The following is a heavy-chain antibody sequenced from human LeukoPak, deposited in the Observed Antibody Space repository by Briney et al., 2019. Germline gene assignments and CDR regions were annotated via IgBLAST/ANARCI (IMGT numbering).Heavy chain of an antibody. CDR3: ARGSGIAAAGSRYGMDV. Sequence: PETLSLTCTVSGGSISSHYWSWIRQPPGKGLEWIGEINHSGSTNYNPSLKSRVTISVDTSKNQFSLKLSSVTAADTAVYYCARGSGIAAAGSRYGMDVWGQGTTVTVSS. CDR2: INHSGST. J-gene: IGHJ6*02. V-gene: IGHV4-34*01. D-gene: IGHD6-13*01. CDR1: GGSISSHY.